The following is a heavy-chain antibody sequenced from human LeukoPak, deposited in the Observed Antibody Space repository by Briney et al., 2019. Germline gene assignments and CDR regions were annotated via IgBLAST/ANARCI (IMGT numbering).Heavy chain of an antibody. CDR1: GFTFSTYS. CDR2: INSDGSTT. Sequence: PGGSLRLSCAASGFTFSTYSMTWVRQAPGKGLVWVSRINSDGSTTSYADSVKGRFTISRDNAKNTLYLQMNSLRAEDTAVYYCARGGGAWYFDLWGRGTLVTVSS. CDR3: ARGGGAWYFDL. J-gene: IGHJ2*01. D-gene: IGHD3-16*01. V-gene: IGHV3-74*01.